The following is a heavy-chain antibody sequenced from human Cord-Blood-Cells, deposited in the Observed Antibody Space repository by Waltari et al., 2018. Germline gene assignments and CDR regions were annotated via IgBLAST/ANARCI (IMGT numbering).Heavy chain of an antibody. CDR3: VRGRSSFFDY. D-gene: IGHD6-6*01. CDR2: IKQDGSEK. V-gene: IGHV3-7*01. CDR1: GFTFSRSW. Sequence: EVQLVESGGGLVQPGGSLRLSCAASGFTFSRSWMSWVRQAPGKGLEWVANIKQDGSEKYYVDSVKGRFTISRDNAKNSLYLQMNSLRAEDTAVYYCVRGRSSFFDYWGQGTLVTVSS. J-gene: IGHJ4*02.